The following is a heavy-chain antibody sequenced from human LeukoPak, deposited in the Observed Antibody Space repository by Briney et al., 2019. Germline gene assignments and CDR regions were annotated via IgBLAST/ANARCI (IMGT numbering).Heavy chain of an antibody. D-gene: IGHD3-3*01. Sequence: GGSLRLSCAASGFTFSSYAMHWVRQAPGKGLEGVAVISYDGSNKYYADSVKGRFTISRDNSKNTLYLRMNSPRAEDTAVYYCARDGSRRGYYGWFDPWGQGTLVTVSS. CDR3: ARDGSRRGYYGWFDP. J-gene: IGHJ5*02. CDR1: GFTFSSYA. CDR2: ISYDGSNK. V-gene: IGHV3-30*01.